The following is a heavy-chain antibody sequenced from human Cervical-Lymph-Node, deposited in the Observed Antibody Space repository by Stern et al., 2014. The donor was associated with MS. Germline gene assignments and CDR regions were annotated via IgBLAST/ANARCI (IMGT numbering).Heavy chain of an antibody. J-gene: IGHJ5*02. Sequence: QVQLMQSGAEVKKPGASVKVSCKASGYTFTSYAMHWVRQAPGQRLEWMGWINAGNGNTKYSQKFQGRVTITRDTSASTAYMELSSLRSEDTAVYYCARDEAAAGNWFDPWGQGTLVTVSS. CDR2: INAGNGNT. V-gene: IGHV1-3*01. D-gene: IGHD6-13*01. CDR3: ARDEAAAGNWFDP. CDR1: GYTFTSYA.